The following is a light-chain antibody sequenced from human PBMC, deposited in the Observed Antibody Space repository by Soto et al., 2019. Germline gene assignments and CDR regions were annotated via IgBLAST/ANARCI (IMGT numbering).Light chain of an antibody. CDR3: QYYGSSPGT. CDR1: QSISSE. J-gene: IGKJ1*01. V-gene: IGKV3-15*01. CDR2: GAS. Sequence: EIVMTQSPATLSVSPGESATLSCRASQSISSELAWYQQKPGQPPRLLIHGASTRATGVPARFTGSGSGSDFTLTISRLEPEDFAIYFCQYYGSSPGTFGQGTKVEIK.